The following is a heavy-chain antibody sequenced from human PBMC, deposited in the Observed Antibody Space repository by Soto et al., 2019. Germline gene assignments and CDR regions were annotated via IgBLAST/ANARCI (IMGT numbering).Heavy chain of an antibody. CDR3: ARVGYGVIINWFDP. J-gene: IGHJ5*02. Sequence: SETLSLTCTVSGGSISSGGYYWSWIRQHPGKGLEWIGYIYYSGSTYYNPSLKSRVTISVDTSKNQFSLKLSSVTAADTAVYYCARVGYGVIINWFDPWGQGTLVTVSS. V-gene: IGHV4-31*03. CDR2: IYYSGST. CDR1: GGSISSGGYY. D-gene: IGHD3-10*01.